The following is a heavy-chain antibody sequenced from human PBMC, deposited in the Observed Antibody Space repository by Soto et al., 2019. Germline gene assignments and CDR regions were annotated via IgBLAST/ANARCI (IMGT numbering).Heavy chain of an antibody. CDR2: INVANDNT. D-gene: IGHD3-9*01. CDR1: GYTFTSYA. Sequence: GASVKVSCKASGYTFTSYAIHWVRQAPGQWLEWMGCINVANDNTKYSQKFQGRVTFTSDTSASTVYMEVSSLRSEDTALYYCVRVSPFLTGPDYWGQGTLVTVSS. J-gene: IGHJ4*02. CDR3: VRVSPFLTGPDY. V-gene: IGHV1-3*01.